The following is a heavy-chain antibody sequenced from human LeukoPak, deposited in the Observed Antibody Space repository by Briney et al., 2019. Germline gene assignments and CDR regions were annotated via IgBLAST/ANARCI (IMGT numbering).Heavy chain of an antibody. J-gene: IGHJ6*03. D-gene: IGHD6-19*01. CDR1: GGSISSGSYY. CDR3: ARGSSGWYYYYYYMDV. Sequence: SQNLSLTCTVSGGSISSGSYYWSWIRQPAGKGLEWIGRIYTSGSTNYNPSLKSRVTISVDTSKNQFSLKLSSVTAADTAVYYCARGSSGWYYYYYYMDVWGKGTTVTISS. CDR2: IYTSGST. V-gene: IGHV4-61*02.